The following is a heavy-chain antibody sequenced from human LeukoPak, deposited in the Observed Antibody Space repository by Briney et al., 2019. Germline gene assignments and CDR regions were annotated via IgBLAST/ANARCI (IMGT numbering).Heavy chain of an antibody. CDR1: GFAVNSNY. J-gene: IGHJ4*02. D-gene: IGHD5-18*01. V-gene: IGHV3-66*01. CDR2: IYSGGDT. Sequence: GGSLRLSCAASGFAVNSNYLSWVRQGPGKGLEWVSLIYSGGDTYYPDSVRGRFTISRGNSKNMFYLQMNSLRAEDTAVYYCASRRPGSGYSYGYVDSWGQGTLVTVSS. CDR3: ASRRPGSGYSYGYVDS.